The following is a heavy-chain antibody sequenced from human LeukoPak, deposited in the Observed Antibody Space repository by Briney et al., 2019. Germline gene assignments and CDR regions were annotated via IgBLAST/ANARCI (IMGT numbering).Heavy chain of an antibody. CDR3: VRIFGYYQEAMDV. CDR2: TWRG. J-gene: IGHJ6*02. CDR1: GGSLTDGDYY. V-gene: IGHV4-61*08. Sequence: SETLSLTCTASGGSLTDGDYYWGWVRQPPGTGLHWLATTWRGASLNSRVTISLDTSQNQFSLRLTSVTASDTAVYYCVRIFGYYQEAMDVWGPGITVTVSS. D-gene: IGHD3-3*01.